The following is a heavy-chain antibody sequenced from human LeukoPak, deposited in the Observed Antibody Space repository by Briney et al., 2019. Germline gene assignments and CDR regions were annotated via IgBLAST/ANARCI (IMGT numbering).Heavy chain of an antibody. CDR2: INPNSGGT. CDR1: GYTFTGYY. Sequence: ASVKVSCKASGYTFTGYYMHWVRQAPGQGLEWMGWINPNSGGTNYAQKFQGRVTMTRDTSISTAYMELSRLRSDDTAVYYCARDLDYYDSSGQDYWGRGTLVTVSS. CDR3: ARDLDYYDSSGQDY. J-gene: IGHJ4*02. V-gene: IGHV1-2*02. D-gene: IGHD3-22*01.